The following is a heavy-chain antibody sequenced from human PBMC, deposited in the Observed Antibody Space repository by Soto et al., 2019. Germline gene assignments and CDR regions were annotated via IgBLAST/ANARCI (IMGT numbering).Heavy chain of an antibody. CDR2: IYFGGTT. CDR3: ATQTCGSNAFLDT. V-gene: IGHV4-4*09. D-gene: IGHD3-10*01. Sequence: SETLSLPCSVSGASISSNFLSWVRQPPGKGLEWIGYIYFGGTTQSNPSLKGRATISLDTSKNQFTLNLASVSAADTAVYYCATQTCGSNAFLDTWGKGALVPVS. J-gene: IGHJ5*02. CDR1: GASISSNF.